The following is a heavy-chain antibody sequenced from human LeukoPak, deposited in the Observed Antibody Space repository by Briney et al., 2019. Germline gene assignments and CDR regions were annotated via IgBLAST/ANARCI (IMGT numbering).Heavy chain of an antibody. Sequence: ASVKVSCKASGYTFTSYGISWVRQAPGQGLEWMGWISVYKGNTNYAQKLQGRVTMTTDTSTSTVYMELRSLRSDDRAVYYCARMRRGYCSGGSCSLDAFDIWGQGTMVTVSS. CDR3: ARMRRGYCSGGSCSLDAFDI. D-gene: IGHD2-15*01. CDR1: GYTFTSYG. V-gene: IGHV1-18*01. CDR2: ISVYKGNT. J-gene: IGHJ3*02.